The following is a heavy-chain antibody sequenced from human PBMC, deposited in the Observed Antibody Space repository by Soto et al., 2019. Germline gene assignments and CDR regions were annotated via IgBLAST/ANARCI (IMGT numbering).Heavy chain of an antibody. CDR1: GYNFSTHG. V-gene: IGHV1-18*01. Sequence: QVQLVQSGVEVKKPGASVKVSCKASGYNFSTHGLTWVRQAPGQGLEWMGWITPYNGNTNYAQNFQCRVTMSTDTSTKSGFMEVRSLRPDDTAVYYCARFRDCSVSRCDPSLGCDIWGQGTMVTVSS. J-gene: IGHJ3*02. CDR3: ARFRDCSVSRCDPSLGCDI. CDR2: ITPYNGNT. D-gene: IGHD2-15*01.